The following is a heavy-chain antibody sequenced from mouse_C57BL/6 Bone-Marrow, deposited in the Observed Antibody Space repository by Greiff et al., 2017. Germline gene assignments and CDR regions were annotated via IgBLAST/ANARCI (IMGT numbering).Heavy chain of an antibody. CDR1: GFNIKDDY. D-gene: IGHD1-1*01. V-gene: IGHV14-4*01. J-gene: IGHJ4*01. CDR2: IDPENGDT. Sequence: VQLKQSGAELVRPGASVKLSCTASGFNIKDDYMHWVKQRPEQGLEWIGWIDPENGDTEYASKFQGKAPITADTSSNTAYLQLSSLTSEDTAVYYCTTNYYGSSYLYYAMDYWGQGTSVTVSS. CDR3: TTNYYGSSYLYYAMDY.